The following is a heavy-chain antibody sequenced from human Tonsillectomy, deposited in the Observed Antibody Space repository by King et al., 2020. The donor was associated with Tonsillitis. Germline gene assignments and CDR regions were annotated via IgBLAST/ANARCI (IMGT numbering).Heavy chain of an antibody. CDR2: IKQDGSEK. J-gene: IGHJ4*02. CDR1: GFTFSSYW. CDR3: ARDALLKSVPAALDY. Sequence: VQLVESGGGLVQPGGSLRLSCAASGFTFSSYWMSWVRQAPGKGLEWVANIKQDGSEKYYVDSVKGRFTISRDNAKNSLYLQMNSLRAEDTAVYYWARDALLKSVPAALDYWGQGTLVTVSS. D-gene: IGHD2-2*01. V-gene: IGHV3-7*03.